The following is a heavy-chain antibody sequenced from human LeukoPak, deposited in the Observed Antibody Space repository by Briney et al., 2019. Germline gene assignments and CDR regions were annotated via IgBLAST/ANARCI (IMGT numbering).Heavy chain of an antibody. D-gene: IGHD2-15*01. CDR1: GGSISSYY. CDR2: IYYSWST. J-gene: IGHJ5*02. CDR3: AREVRYDWFDP. V-gene: IGHV4-59*01. Sequence: SETLSLTCTVPGGSISSYYWSCIRQPPGKGLEWIGYIYYSWSTNYNPSLKSRVTISVDTSKNQFSLKLSSVTAADTAVYYCAREVRYDWFDPWGQGTLVTVSS.